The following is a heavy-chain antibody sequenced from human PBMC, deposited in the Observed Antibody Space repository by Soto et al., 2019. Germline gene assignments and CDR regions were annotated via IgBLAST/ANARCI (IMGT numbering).Heavy chain of an antibody. CDR1: GFTFSDYY. CDR3: ARDFHPTTVTNFYYFYMDV. V-gene: IGHV3-11*01. CDR2: ISSGGGTI. Sequence: GGXLRLSCAASGFTFSDYYMSWIRQAPGKGLEWVSYISSGGGTIYYADSVKGRFTISRDNAKNSLYLQMNSLRAEDTAVYYCARDFHPTTVTNFYYFYMDVWGKGTTVNVSS. D-gene: IGHD4-4*01. J-gene: IGHJ6*03.